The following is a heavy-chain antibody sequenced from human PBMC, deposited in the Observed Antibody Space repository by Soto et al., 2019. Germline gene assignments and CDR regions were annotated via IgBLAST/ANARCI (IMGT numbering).Heavy chain of an antibody. J-gene: IGHJ6*02. CDR2: ISYDGSNK. V-gene: IGHV3-30*18. D-gene: IGHD3-10*01. CDR3: AKDRTGPIFIYGMDV. Sequence: LRLSCAASGFTFSSYGMHWVRQAPGKGLEWVAVISYDGSNKYYADSVKGRFTISRDNSKNTLYLQMNSLRAEDTAVYYCAKDRTGPIFIYGMDVWGQGTTVTVSS. CDR1: GFTFSSYG.